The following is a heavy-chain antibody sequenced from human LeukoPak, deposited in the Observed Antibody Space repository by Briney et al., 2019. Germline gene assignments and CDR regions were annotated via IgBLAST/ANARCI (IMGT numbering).Heavy chain of an antibody. J-gene: IGHJ4*02. CDR1: GFTFSSYA. CDR2: TSGRGGST. V-gene: IGHV3-23*01. CDR3: AKDRSCTNDICHGDFDY. D-gene: IGHD2-8*01. Sequence: PGGSLRLSCAASGFTFSSYAMNWVRQTPGKGLEWVSTTSGRGGSTYYFVKGRFTISRDNSKNTLYLQMNSLRAEDTAIYYCAKDRSCTNDICHGDFDYWGQGTLVTVSS.